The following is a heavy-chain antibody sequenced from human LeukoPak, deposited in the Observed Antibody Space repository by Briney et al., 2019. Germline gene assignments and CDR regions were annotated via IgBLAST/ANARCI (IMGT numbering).Heavy chain of an antibody. D-gene: IGHD6-6*01. CDR3: ARAAYNSSPDD. CDR1: GFTFSHYW. Sequence: PGGSLRLSCAASGFTFSHYWMIWVRQTPERGLVWLSYILSDGSGTSYADSVKGRFTMSRDNAKDTLYLQMDSLRTEDTAVYYCARAAYNSSPDDWGQGTLVTVSS. J-gene: IGHJ4*02. V-gene: IGHV3-74*01. CDR2: ILSDGSGT.